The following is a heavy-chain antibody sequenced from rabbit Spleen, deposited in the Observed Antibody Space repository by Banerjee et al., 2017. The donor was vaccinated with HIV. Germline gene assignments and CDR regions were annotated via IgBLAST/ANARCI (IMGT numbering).Heavy chain of an antibody. Sequence: QSLEESGGGLVQPEGSLALTCKASGFSFSSSDYICWVRQAPGKGLEWIACIDTGSSGFTYFASWAKGRFTISKTSSTTVTLQMTSLTAADTATYFCARLFAYASYASFGYVTLDYFNLWGQGTLVTVS. V-gene: IGHV1S40*01. CDR1: GFSFSSSDY. CDR3: ARLFAYASYASFGYVTLDYFNL. CDR2: IDTGSSGFT. J-gene: IGHJ4*01. D-gene: IGHD6-1*01.